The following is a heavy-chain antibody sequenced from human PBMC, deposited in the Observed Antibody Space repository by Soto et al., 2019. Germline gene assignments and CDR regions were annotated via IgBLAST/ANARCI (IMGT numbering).Heavy chain of an antibody. Sequence: ASVKVSCKASGGTFSTSTFTWVRQAPGQGLEWMGRIIPILSTADYAQQFQGTVTITADEATSTVYMQMNSLRAEDTAVYYCARTGGDGYNQVYVDYWGQGTLVTVSS. CDR3: ARTGGDGYNQVYVDY. CDR1: GGTFSTST. J-gene: IGHJ4*02. D-gene: IGHD5-12*01. V-gene: IGHV1-69*08. CDR2: IIPILSTA.